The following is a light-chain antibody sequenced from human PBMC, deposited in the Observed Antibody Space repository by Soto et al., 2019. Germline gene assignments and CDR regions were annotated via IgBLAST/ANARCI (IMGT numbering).Light chain of an antibody. CDR3: QQYNNWPPRAWT. Sequence: TQSPSFLSASVGDRVTITCRASQGISSNLAWYQQKPGQAPRLLIYGASTRATGIPARFSGSGSGTEFTLTISSLQSEDFAVYYCQQYNNWPPRAWTFGQGTKVEIK. CDR1: QGISSN. J-gene: IGKJ1*01. CDR2: GAS. V-gene: IGKV3-15*01.